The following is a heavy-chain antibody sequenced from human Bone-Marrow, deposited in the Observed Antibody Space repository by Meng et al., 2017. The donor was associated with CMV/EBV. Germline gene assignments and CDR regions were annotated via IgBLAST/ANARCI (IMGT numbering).Heavy chain of an antibody. Sequence: QGQLQEAGPGLVKPSPTLSLTCTVSGGSISSGDYYWSWIRQPPGKGLEWIGYIYYSGSTYYNPSLKSRVTISVDTSKNQFSLKLSSVTAADTAVYYCARDMGSSGYYGNNWFDPWGQGTLVTVSS. J-gene: IGHJ5*02. CDR3: ARDMGSSGYYGNNWFDP. CDR1: GGSISSGDYY. V-gene: IGHV4-30-4*08. D-gene: IGHD3-22*01. CDR2: IYYSGST.